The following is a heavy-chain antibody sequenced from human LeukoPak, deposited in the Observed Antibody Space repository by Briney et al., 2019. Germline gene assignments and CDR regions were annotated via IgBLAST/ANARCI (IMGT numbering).Heavy chain of an antibody. CDR2: IYSGGST. V-gene: IGHV3-53*01. J-gene: IGHJ4*02. Sequence: GGSLRLSCAASGFTVSSNYMSWVRQAPGKGLEWVSVIYSGGSTYYADSVKGRFTISRDNSKNTLYLQMNSLRAEDTAVYYCARAPIAVAGFYYFDYWGQGTLVTVPS. CDR3: ARAPIAVAGFYYFDY. CDR1: GFTVSSNY. D-gene: IGHD6-19*01.